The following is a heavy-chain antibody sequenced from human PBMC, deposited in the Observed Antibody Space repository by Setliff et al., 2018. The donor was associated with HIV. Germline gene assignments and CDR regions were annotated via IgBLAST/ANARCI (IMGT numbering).Heavy chain of an antibody. J-gene: IGHJ3*02. CDR2: IFYSGIT. CDR3: ARSKTFYDFWGGYYTHGAFKI. Sequence: SETLSLTCTVSGGSFTSRSYYWGWIRQPPGKGREWIGSIFYSGITYYNPSLKSRVTISVDTSKNQFSLNLTSVTAADTAVYYCARSKTFYDFWGGYYTHGAFKIWGLGTMVTVSS. V-gene: IGHV4-39*01. CDR1: GGSFTSRSYY. D-gene: IGHD3-3*01.